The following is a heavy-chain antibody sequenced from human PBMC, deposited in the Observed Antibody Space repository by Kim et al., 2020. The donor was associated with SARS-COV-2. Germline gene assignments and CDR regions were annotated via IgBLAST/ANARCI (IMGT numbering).Heavy chain of an antibody. V-gene: IGHV4-39*07. Sequence: SETLSLTCAVSGGSISSSSYSWAWIRQPPGKGLEWIGFIYYSGSTYYNPSLKSRVTISVDTSKNQFSLKLSSVTAADTAVYYCARVPQSSLDSSFDSWGQGTLVTVSS. D-gene: IGHD2-2*01. CDR2: IYYSGST. J-gene: IGHJ4*02. CDR1: GGSISSSSYS. CDR3: ARVPQSSLDSSFDS.